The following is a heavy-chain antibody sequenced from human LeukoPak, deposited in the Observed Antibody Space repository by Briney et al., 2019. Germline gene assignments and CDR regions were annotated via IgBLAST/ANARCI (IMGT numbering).Heavy chain of an antibody. J-gene: IGHJ3*02. Sequence: GGSLRLSCAASGFTFSNFLMTWVRQAPGKGPEWVSAISGSGGDTYYADSVKGRFTISRDNSKNTLYLQMNSLRAEDTAVYYCAKYYDSSGYYYDAFDIWGQGTMVTVSS. CDR1: GFTFSNFL. CDR2: ISGSGGDT. D-gene: IGHD3-22*01. V-gene: IGHV3-23*01. CDR3: AKYYDSSGYYYDAFDI.